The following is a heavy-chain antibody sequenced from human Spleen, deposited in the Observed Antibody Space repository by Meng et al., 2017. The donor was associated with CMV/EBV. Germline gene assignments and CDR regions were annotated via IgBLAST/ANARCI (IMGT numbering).Heavy chain of an antibody. Sequence: GESLKISCAASGFTFSSYWMHWVRQAPGKGLVWVSRINSDGSSTSYADSVKGRFTISRDNAKNALYLQMNSLRAEDTAVYYCVTDGYERDFDIWGQGTMVTVSS. J-gene: IGHJ3*02. CDR3: VTDGYERDFDI. D-gene: IGHD5-12*01. V-gene: IGHV3-74*01. CDR1: GFTFSSYW. CDR2: INSDGSST.